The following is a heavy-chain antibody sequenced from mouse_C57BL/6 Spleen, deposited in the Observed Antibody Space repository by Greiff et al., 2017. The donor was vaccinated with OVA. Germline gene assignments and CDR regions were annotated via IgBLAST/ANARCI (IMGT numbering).Heavy chain of an antibody. CDR3: ASYYSTAWFAY. CDR2: ISSGSSTI. D-gene: IGHD1-1*01. Sequence: EVQRVESGGGLVKPGGSLKLSCAASGFTFSDYGMHWVRQAPEKGLEWVAYISSGSSTIYYADTVKGRFTISRDNAKNTMFLQMSSLRSEDTAMDYCASYYSTAWFAYWGQGTLVTVSA. J-gene: IGHJ3*01. V-gene: IGHV5-17*01. CDR1: GFTFSDYG.